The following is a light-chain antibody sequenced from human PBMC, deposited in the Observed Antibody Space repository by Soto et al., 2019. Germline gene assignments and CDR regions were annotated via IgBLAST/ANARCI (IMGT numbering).Light chain of an antibody. V-gene: IGKV3-20*01. J-gene: IGKJ4*01. Sequence: EIVLTQSPGTLSLSPGERATLSCRASQNVNSNFLAWYQQKPGQAPRLLISGASNRATGIPDRFSGSGSGTDFTLTISSLQSEDFAVYYCPHYVNWPLTFGGGTKVDIK. CDR1: QNVNSNF. CDR3: PHYVNWPLT. CDR2: GAS.